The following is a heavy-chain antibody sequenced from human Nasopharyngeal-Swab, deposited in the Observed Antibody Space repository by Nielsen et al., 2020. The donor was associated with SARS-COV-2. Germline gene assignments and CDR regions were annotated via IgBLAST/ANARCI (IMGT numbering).Heavy chain of an antibody. Sequence: GGSLRLSCAASGFTFSSYSMNGVRQAPGKGLEGVSSISSSGSTIYYADSVKGRFTISRDNAKNSLYLQMNSLRAEDTAVYYCARAESTYYDFWSGYYFFDYWGQGTLVTVSS. D-gene: IGHD3-3*01. CDR3: ARAESTYYDFWSGYYFFDY. CDR2: ISSSGSTI. J-gene: IGHJ4*02. CDR1: GFTFSSYS. V-gene: IGHV3-48*04.